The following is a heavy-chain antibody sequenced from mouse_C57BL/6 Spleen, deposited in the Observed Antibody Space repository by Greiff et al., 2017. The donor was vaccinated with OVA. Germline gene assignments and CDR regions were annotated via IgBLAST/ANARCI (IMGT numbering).Heavy chain of an antibody. J-gene: IGHJ1*03. D-gene: IGHD1-1*01. CDR1: GYTFTSYW. CDR2: IYPSDSET. V-gene: IGHV1-61*01. Sequence: VQLQQPGAELVRPGSSVKLSCKASGYTFTSYWMDWVKQRPGQGLEWIGNIYPSDSETHYNQKFKDKATLTVDKSSSTAYMQLSSLTSEDSAVYYCARREYGSSYRYFDVWGTGTTVTVSS. CDR3: ARREYGSSYRYFDV.